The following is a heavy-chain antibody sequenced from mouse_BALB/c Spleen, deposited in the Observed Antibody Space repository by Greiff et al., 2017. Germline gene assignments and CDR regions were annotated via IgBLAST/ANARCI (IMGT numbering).Heavy chain of an antibody. Sequence: EVHLVESGGGLVQPGGSLKLSCAASGFTFSSYGMSWVRQTPDKRLELVATINSNGGSTYYPDSVKGRFTISRDNAKNTLYLQMSSLKSEDTAMYYCAREGGGYWGQGTTLTVSS. J-gene: IGHJ2*01. V-gene: IGHV5-6-3*01. CDR2: INSNGGST. CDR1: GFTFSSYG. CDR3: AREGGGY.